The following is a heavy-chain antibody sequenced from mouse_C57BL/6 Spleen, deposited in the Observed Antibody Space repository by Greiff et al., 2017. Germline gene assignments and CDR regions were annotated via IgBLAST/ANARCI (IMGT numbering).Heavy chain of an antibody. J-gene: IGHJ1*03. CDR2: ISSGSSTI. Sequence: EVKLVESGGGLVKPGGSLKLSCAASGFTFSDYGMHWVRQAPEKGLEWVAYISSGSSTIYYADTVKGRFIISRDNAKNTLFLHMTSLRSEDTAMYYCARHDYDDYWYFDVWGTGTTVTVSS. CDR1: GFTFSDYG. V-gene: IGHV5-17*01. CDR3: ARHDYDDYWYFDV. D-gene: IGHD2-4*01.